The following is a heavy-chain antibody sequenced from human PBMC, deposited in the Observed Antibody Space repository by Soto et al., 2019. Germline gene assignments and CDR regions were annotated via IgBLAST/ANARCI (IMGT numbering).Heavy chain of an antibody. D-gene: IGHD3-3*01. CDR3: ARSHYDFWSGSNWFDP. CDR1: GGSISSYY. J-gene: IGHJ5*02. Sequence: PSETLSLTCTVSGGSISSYYWSWIRKPPGKGLEWIGYIYYSGSTNYNPSLKSRVTISVDTSKNQFSLKLSSVTAADTAVYYCARSHYDFWSGSNWFDPWGQGTLVTVSS. CDR2: IYYSGST. V-gene: IGHV4-59*08.